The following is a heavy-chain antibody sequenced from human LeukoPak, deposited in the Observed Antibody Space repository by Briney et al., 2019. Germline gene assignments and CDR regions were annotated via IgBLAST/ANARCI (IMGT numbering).Heavy chain of an antibody. CDR3: ARRGKPMGATGAFDI. CDR2: INAGNGNT. Sequence: SVKVSCKASGGTFSSYAISWVRQAPGQGLEWMGWINAGNGNTKYSQKFQGRVTITRDTSASTAYMELSSLRSEDTAVYYCARRGKPMGATGAFDIWGQGTMVTVSS. CDR1: GGTFSSYA. J-gene: IGHJ3*02. V-gene: IGHV1-3*01. D-gene: IGHD1-26*01.